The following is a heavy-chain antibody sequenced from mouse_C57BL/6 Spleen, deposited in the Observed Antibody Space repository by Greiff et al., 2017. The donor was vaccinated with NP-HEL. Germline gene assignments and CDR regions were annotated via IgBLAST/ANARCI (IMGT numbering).Heavy chain of an antibody. Sequence: QVQLKESGPELVKPGASVKLSCKASGYTFTSYDINWVKQRPGQGLEWIGWIYPRDGSTKYNEKFKGKATLTVDTSSSTAYMELHSLTSEDSAVYFCARSYYSNYVPFDYWGQGTTLTVSS. CDR1: GYTFTSYD. CDR2: IYPRDGST. D-gene: IGHD2-5*01. J-gene: IGHJ2*01. V-gene: IGHV1-85*01. CDR3: ARSYYSNYVPFDY.